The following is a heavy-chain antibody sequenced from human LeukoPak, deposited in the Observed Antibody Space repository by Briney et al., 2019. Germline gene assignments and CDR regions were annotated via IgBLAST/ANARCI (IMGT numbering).Heavy chain of an antibody. D-gene: IGHD4-11*01. CDR2: ISSIGTTI. J-gene: IGHJ6*03. V-gene: IGHV3-48*03. CDR3: ARPEPPTYSNGYMDV. Sequence: GGSLRLSCAASGFTFSSYEMTWLRQAPGKGLEWLSYISSIGTTIYYADSVKGRFTISRDNAKNSLYLQMNSLRAEDTAVYYCARPEPPTYSNGYMDVWGKGTTVTVSS. CDR1: GFTFSSYE.